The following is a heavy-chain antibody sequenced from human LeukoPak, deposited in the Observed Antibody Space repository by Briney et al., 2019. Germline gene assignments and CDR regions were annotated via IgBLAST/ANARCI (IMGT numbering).Heavy chain of an antibody. CDR1: GFTFSSYG. J-gene: IGHJ4*02. D-gene: IGHD2-21*01. Sequence: GGSLRLSCAASGFTFSSYGMNWVRQAPGKGLEWVGRIKPKTDGETTEYAAPVKDRFSISRDDSKSMMYLQMNSPKTEDTAVYYCITPLPYSAQGGQGTLVTVSS. V-gene: IGHV3-15*07. CDR2: IKPKTDGETT. CDR3: ITPLPYSAQ.